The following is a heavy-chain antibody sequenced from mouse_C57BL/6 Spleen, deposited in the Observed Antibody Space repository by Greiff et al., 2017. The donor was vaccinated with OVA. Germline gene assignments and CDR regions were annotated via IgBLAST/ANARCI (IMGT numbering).Heavy chain of an antibody. D-gene: IGHD3-2*02. J-gene: IGHJ3*01. Sequence: QVQLKESGPELVKPGASVKISCKASGYAFSSSWMNWVKQRPGKGLEWIGRIYPGDGDTNYNGKFKGKATLTADKSSSTAYMQLSSLTSEDSAVYFCARYSSGYVGFAYWGQGTLVTVSA. CDR1: GYAFSSSW. CDR2: IYPGDGDT. V-gene: IGHV1-82*01. CDR3: ARYSSGYVGFAY.